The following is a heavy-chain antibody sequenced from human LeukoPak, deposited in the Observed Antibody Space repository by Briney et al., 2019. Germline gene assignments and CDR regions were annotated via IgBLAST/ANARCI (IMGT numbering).Heavy chain of an antibody. V-gene: IGHV6-1*01. CDR2: TYYTSKWYN. Sequence: SQTLSLTCAISGDSVSSNIAAWNWIRQSPSRGLKWLGRTYYTSKWYNDYAVSVKSRITINPDTSKNQFSLHLNSVTPEDSAVYYCARGFKNWFDSWGQGTLVTVSS. J-gene: IGHJ5*01. CDR3: ARGFKNWFDS. CDR1: GDSVSSNIAA.